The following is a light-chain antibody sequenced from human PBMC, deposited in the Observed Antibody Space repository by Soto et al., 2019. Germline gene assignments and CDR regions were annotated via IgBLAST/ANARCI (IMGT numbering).Light chain of an antibody. V-gene: IGKV1-39*01. CDR1: QSISSW. J-gene: IGKJ2*01. Sequence: DIQMTQSPSSLSASVGDRVTITCRASQSISSWLAWYQQKPGKAPKLLIYDASSLESGVPSRFSGSGSETGLTINISCLQREDGETYYGQQSYSAPRTFGQGTKVDIK. CDR3: QQSYSAPRT. CDR2: DAS.